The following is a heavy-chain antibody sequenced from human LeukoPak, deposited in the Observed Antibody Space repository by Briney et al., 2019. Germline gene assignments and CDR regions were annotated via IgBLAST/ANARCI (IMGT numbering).Heavy chain of an antibody. D-gene: IGHD3-9*01. J-gene: IGHJ4*02. CDR2: ISGTGGST. CDR1: GFTFSSYA. V-gene: IGHV3-23*01. Sequence: GGSLRLSCAASGFTFSSYAMSWVRQAPGKGLECVSTISGTGGSTYYADSVKGRFTISRDNSKNTLYLQMNSLRAEDTAVYYCATAMYYDILTGYYYYFDYWGQGTLVTVSS. CDR3: ATAMYYDILTGYYYYFDY.